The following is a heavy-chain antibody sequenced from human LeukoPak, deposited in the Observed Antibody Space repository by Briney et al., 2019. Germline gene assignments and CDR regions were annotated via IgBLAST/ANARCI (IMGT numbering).Heavy chain of an antibody. V-gene: IGHV3-30*02. CDR1: GFTFSSYD. CDR2: IRYNGSNK. J-gene: IGHJ4*02. D-gene: IGHD3-3*01. Sequence: GGSLRLSCAASGFTFSSYDMHWVRQAPGKGLEWVAFIRYNGSNKYYADSVKGRFTISRDNSKNTLYLQMNSLRAEDTAVYYCAKDLTIYHSNFDYWGQGTLVTVSS. CDR3: AKDLTIYHSNFDY.